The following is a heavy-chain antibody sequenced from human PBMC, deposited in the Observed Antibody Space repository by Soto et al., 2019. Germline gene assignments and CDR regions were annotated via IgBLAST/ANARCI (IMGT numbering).Heavy chain of an antibody. CDR2: VSNRGTP. V-gene: IGHV4-30-4*01. CDR1: GDSISSDNYF. Sequence: QVPLQESGPGLVKPSQTLSLICTISGDSISSDNYFWSWIRQPPGQGLEWVGYVSNRGTPYYNPSLKSRVTISLDTSRNRFSLDMDSVSATDTAVYYCAREVNVVALSDAFDIWGQGTMVTVSS. CDR3: AREVNVVALSDAFDI. D-gene: IGHD2-8*01. J-gene: IGHJ3*02.